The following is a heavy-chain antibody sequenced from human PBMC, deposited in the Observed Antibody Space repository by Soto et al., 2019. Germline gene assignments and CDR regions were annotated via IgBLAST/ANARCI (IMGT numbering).Heavy chain of an antibody. D-gene: IGHD3-10*01. V-gene: IGHV3-11*06. CDR2: ISSSSSYT. CDR1: GFTFSDYY. Sequence: PGGSLRLSCAASGFTFSDYYMSWIRQAPGKGLEWVSYISSSSSYTNYADSVKGRFTISRDNVKNSLYLQMNSLRAEDTAVYYCARDYVGYRGVMWRCLDPWGQGTLVTVYS. J-gene: IGHJ5*02. CDR3: ARDYVGYRGVMWRCLDP.